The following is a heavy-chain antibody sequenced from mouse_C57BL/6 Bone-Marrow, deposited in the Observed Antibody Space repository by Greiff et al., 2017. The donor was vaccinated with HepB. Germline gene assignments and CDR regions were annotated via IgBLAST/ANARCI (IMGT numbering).Heavy chain of an antibody. CDR2: IDPENGDT. D-gene: IGHD1-1*01. Sequence: VQLQQSGAELVRPGASVKLSCTASGFNIKDDYMHWVKQRPEQGLEWIGWIDPENGDTEYASKFQGKATITADTSSNTAYLQLSSLTSEDTAVYYCTTRTHYYGSSAGFAYWGQGTLVTVSA. V-gene: IGHV14-4*01. CDR1: GFNIKDDY. CDR3: TTRTHYYGSSAGFAY. J-gene: IGHJ3*01.